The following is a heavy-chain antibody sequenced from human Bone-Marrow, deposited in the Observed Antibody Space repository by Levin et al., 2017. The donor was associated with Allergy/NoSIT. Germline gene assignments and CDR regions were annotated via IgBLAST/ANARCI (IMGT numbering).Heavy chain of an antibody. J-gene: IGHJ4*02. D-gene: IGHD3-10*01. Sequence: GGSLRLSCAASGFTFSSYGMHWVRQAPGKGLEWVAVIWYDGSNKYYADSVKGRFTISRDNSKNTLYLQMNSLRAEDTAVYYCARVPHYYGSGSYPDYWGQGTLVTVSS. V-gene: IGHV3-33*01. CDR1: GFTFSSYG. CDR2: IWYDGSNK. CDR3: ARVPHYYGSGSYPDY.